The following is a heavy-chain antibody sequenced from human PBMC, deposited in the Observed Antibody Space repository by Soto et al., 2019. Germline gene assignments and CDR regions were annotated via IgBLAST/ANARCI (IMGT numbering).Heavy chain of an antibody. V-gene: IGHV3-7*01. J-gene: IGHJ4*02. CDR2: IKQDGSEK. CDR3: ARGGYSGYDLTFVY. CDR1: GFTFSSYW. D-gene: IGHD5-12*01. Sequence: PGESLKISCAASGFTFSSYWMSWVRQAPGKGLEWVANIKQDGSEKYYVDSVKGRFTISRDNAKNSLYLQMNSLRAEDTAVYYCARGGYSGYDLTFVYWGQGTLVTVSS.